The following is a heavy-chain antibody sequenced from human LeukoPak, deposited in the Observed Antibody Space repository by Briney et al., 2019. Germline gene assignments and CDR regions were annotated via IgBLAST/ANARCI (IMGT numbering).Heavy chain of an antibody. D-gene: IGHD3-9*01. J-gene: IGHJ4*02. Sequence: ASVKVSCKASGYTFTSYAMHWVRQAPGQRLEWMGWINAGNGNTKYSQKFQGRVTITRDTSASTAYMELSSLRSEDTAVYYCARDFDSPRHYYDILTGYPFDYWGQGTLVTVSS. CDR1: GYTFTSYA. CDR2: INAGNGNT. CDR3: ARDFDSPRHYYDILTGYPFDY. V-gene: IGHV1-3*01.